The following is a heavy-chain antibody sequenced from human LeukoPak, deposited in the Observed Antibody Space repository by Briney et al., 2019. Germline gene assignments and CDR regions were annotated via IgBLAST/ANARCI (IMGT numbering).Heavy chain of an antibody. Sequence: GESLRLSCAASGFTFSAYGMSWVRQAPGKGLEWVSHISDTVRVTWYANSVKGRFIISRDNSRDTVYLQMSSLRPEDTALYFCAKDNYGGIFASWGQGTLVTVSS. J-gene: IGHJ4*02. CDR1: GFTFSAYG. D-gene: IGHD4-17*01. CDR2: ISDTVRVT. V-gene: IGHV3-23*01. CDR3: AKDNYGGIFAS.